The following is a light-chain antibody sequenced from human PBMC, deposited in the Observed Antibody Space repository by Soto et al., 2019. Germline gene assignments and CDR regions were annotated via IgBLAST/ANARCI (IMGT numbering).Light chain of an antibody. Sequence: IGLTQSPGTLSLSPGERATLSCRASQRVSSSYLAWYQQKPGQAPRLLIYGASSRATGIPDRFSGSGSGTDFTLTISRLEPEDFAVYYCQQYGSSPPEVTFGGGTKVEIK. CDR2: GAS. CDR1: QRVSSSY. J-gene: IGKJ4*01. CDR3: QQYGSSPPEVT. V-gene: IGKV3-20*01.